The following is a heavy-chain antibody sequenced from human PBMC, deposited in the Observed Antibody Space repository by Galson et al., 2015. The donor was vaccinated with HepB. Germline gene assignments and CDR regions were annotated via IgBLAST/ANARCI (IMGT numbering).Heavy chain of an antibody. V-gene: IGHV3-11*05. Sequence: SLRLSCAASGFTFSDYYMSWIRQAPGKGLEWVSYISSSSSYTNYADSVKGRFTISRDNAKNSLYLQMNSLRAEDTAVYYCARVNAGKPHVFGYYYGMDVWGQGTTVTVSS. D-gene: IGHD3-10*01. CDR1: GFTFSDYY. J-gene: IGHJ6*02. CDR2: ISSSSSYT. CDR3: ARVNAGKPHVFGYYYGMDV.